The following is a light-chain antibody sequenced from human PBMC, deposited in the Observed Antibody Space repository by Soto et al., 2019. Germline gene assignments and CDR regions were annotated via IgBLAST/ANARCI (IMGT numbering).Light chain of an antibody. CDR3: QQSYSTPLSIT. V-gene: IGKV1-39*01. CDR1: QSISSY. Sequence: DIHMTQSPSSLSASVGYIFTITCRASQSISSYLNWYQQKTGKATKLLIYAASSLQSGVPSRLSGSGSGKEFTLTISSLQTEDFATYYCQQSYSTPLSITFGHGTRLEIK. J-gene: IGKJ5*01. CDR2: AAS.